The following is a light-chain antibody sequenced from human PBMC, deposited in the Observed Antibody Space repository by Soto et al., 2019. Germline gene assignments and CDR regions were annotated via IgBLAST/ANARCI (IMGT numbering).Light chain of an antibody. CDR3: QQYNSYSRT. Sequence: DIQMTQSPSSLSASVGDRVTITCRASQAIYHYLAWFQQMPGKAPKPLLYAASSLQSGVPPKFSGSGFGTDFTLTISSLQPGDFATYYCQQYNSYSRTFGRGTKVDIK. V-gene: IGKV1-16*02. J-gene: IGKJ1*01. CDR1: QAIYHY. CDR2: AAS.